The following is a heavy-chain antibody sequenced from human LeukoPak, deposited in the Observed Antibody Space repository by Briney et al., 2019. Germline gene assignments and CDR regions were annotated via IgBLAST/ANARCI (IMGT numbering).Heavy chain of an antibody. Sequence: PSETLSLTCTVSGGSISSYYWSWIRQPAGKGLEWIGRIYTSGSTTYNPSLKSRVTISGDTSENQFSLRLSSVTAADTAVYYCARASYSYDISGWVPFDYWGQGTLVTVSS. CDR1: GGSISSYY. CDR3: ARASYSYDISGWVPFDY. V-gene: IGHV4-4*07. D-gene: IGHD3-22*01. CDR2: IYTSGST. J-gene: IGHJ4*02.